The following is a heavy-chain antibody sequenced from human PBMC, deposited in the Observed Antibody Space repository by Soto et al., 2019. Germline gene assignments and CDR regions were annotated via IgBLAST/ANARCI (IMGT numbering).Heavy chain of an antibody. V-gene: IGHV1-69*06. CDR2: TIPVFNTA. CDR1: GGTLSDHG. CDR3: ARGVYGSGNYYTVPSAFDI. D-gene: IGHD3-10*01. J-gene: IGHJ3*02. Sequence: QVKLEQSGAEVKKPGSSVKVSCKASGGTLSDHGVAWLRQAPGQGLEWMGGTIPVFNTAKYAQKFQGRVTVTADKFTNIAYMELSSLRSEDTAFYFCARGVYGSGNYYTVPSAFDIWGQGTMVIVSS.